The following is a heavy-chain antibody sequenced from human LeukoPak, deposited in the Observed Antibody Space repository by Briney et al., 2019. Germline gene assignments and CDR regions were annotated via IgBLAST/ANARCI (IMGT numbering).Heavy chain of an antibody. D-gene: IGHD7-27*01. CDR2: INTNTGNP. J-gene: IGHJ6*02. Sequence: ASVKVSCKASGYTFTSYAMNWVRQAPGQGLEWMGWINTNTGNPTYAQGFTGRFVFSLDTSVSTAYLQISSLKAEDTAVYYCARDLEGGALGYYYGMDVWGQGTTVTASS. V-gene: IGHV7-4-1*02. CDR3: ARDLEGGALGYYYGMDV. CDR1: GYTFTSYA.